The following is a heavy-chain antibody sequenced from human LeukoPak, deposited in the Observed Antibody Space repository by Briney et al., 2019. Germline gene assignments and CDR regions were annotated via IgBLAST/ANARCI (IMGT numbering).Heavy chain of an antibody. J-gene: IGHJ3*02. CDR3: ARSDCSGGSCYLREGADAFDI. CDR1: GYTFTSYG. D-gene: IGHD2-15*01. Sequence: PGASVKVSCKASGYTFTSYGISWVRQAPGQGLEWMGIINPSGGSTSYAQKFQGRVTMTRDTSTSTVYMELSSLRSEDTAVYYCARSDCSGGSCYLREGADAFDIWGQGTMVTVSS. CDR2: INPSGGST. V-gene: IGHV1-46*01.